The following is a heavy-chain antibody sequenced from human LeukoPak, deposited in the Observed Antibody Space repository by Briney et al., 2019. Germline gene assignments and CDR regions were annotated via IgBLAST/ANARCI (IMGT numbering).Heavy chain of an antibody. CDR1: GGSISSYY. J-gene: IGHJ4*02. V-gene: IGHV4-4*07. D-gene: IGHD2-8*01. CDR2: IYTNGST. Sequence: PSETLSLTCTVSGGSISSYYWSWIRQPAGKGPEWIGRIYTNGSTNYNPSLKSRVTMSVDTSKNQFSLKLSSVTAADTAVYYCARDRANGVCADWGQGTLVTVSS. CDR3: ARDRANGVCAD.